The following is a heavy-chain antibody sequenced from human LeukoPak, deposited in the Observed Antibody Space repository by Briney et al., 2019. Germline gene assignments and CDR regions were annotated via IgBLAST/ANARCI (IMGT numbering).Heavy chain of an antibody. CDR2: INTDGSST. Sequence: PGGSLRLSCAASGFIFSSYWMHWVRHAPGKGLAWVSRINTDGSSTSYADSVKGRFTIARDNAKRSLYLQMNSLRAEDTAVYYCASPYNSRWYELCYWGQGTLVTVSS. J-gene: IGHJ4*02. D-gene: IGHD6-13*01. CDR1: GFIFSSYW. CDR3: ASPYNSRWYELCY. V-gene: IGHV3-74*01.